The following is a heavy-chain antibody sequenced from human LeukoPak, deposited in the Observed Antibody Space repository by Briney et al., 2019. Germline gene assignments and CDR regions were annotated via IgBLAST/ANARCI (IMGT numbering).Heavy chain of an antibody. V-gene: IGHV7-4-1*02. CDR1: GYSFTDSY. J-gene: IGHJ4*02. CDR2: INTNTGNP. Sequence: ASVKVSCKASGYSFTDSYIHWVRQAPGQGLEWMGWINTNTGNPTYAQGFTGRFVFSLDTSVSTAYLQISSLKAEDTAVYYCARLWRSFGELAGVFGYWGQGTLVTVSS. D-gene: IGHD3-10*01. CDR3: ARLWRSFGELAGVFGY.